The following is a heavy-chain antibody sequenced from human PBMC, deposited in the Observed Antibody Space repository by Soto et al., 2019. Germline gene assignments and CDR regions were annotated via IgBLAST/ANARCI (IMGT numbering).Heavy chain of an antibody. CDR3: TTGRYDSSGYQDY. CDR2: IKSKTDGGTT. V-gene: IGHV3-15*01. CDR1: GFTFSNAW. Sequence: GGSLRLSCAASGFTFSNAWMSWVRQAPGKGLEWVGRIKSKTDGGTTDYAAPVKGRFTISRDDSKNTLYLQMNSLKTEDTAVYYCTTGRYDSSGYQDYWGQGTLVTVSS. J-gene: IGHJ4*02. D-gene: IGHD3-22*01.